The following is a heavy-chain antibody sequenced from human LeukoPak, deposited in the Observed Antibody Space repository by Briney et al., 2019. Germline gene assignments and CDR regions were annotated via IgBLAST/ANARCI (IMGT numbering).Heavy chain of an antibody. CDR1: GGSISSGGYS. Sequence: SETLSLTCTVSGGSISSGGYSWSWIRQPPGKGLEWIGYIYHSGSTYYNPSLKSRVTISVDRSKNQFSLKLSSVTAADTAVYYCARGTFRGSGSFDYWGQGTLVTVSS. J-gene: IGHJ4*02. V-gene: IGHV4-30-2*01. CDR2: IYHSGST. D-gene: IGHD3-10*01. CDR3: ARGTFRGSGSFDY.